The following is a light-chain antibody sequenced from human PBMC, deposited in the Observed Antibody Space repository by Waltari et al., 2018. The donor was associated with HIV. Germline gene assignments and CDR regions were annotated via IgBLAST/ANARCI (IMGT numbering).Light chain of an antibody. CDR3: QQYNNWPLT. J-gene: IGKJ4*01. Sequence: DIVMTQSPDSLAVSLGERATINCKSSQSVLSSSNNKNYLVWYQQKPGQPPKLLIYWASTRESGVPDRFSGSGSGTDFTLTISSLQAEDVAVYYCQQYNNWPLTFGGGTKVEIK. CDR2: WAS. V-gene: IGKV4-1*01. CDR1: QSVLSSSNNKNY.